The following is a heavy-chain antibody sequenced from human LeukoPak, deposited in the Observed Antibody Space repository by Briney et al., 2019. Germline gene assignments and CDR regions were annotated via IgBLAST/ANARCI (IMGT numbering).Heavy chain of an antibody. J-gene: IGHJ4*02. D-gene: IGHD1-14*01. CDR2: IKQDGSEK. V-gene: IGHV3-7*01. CDR1: GFTFSSYG. Sequence: GGSLRLSCAASGFTFSSYGMNWVRQAPGKGLEWVASIKQDGSEKDYADSVKGRFTISRDNAKNSLYLQMNSLRADDTAVYYCARPNPAFGYWGQGTLVTVSS. CDR3: ARPNPAFGY.